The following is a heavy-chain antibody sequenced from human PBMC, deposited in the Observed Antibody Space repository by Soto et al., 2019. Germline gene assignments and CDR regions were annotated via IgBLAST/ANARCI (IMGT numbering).Heavy chain of an antibody. Sequence: EVQLVESGGGLVQPGGSLRLSCAASGLTVSTNPMSWVRQAPGKGLEWVXVIXXXXGXHYADSVKGRFTISRDNSKNTXXXXXXXXXXXXXXXXXXXXXXSGHWGQGTLVTVSS. CDR1: GLTVSTNP. J-gene: IGHJ4*02. CDR3: XXXXSGH. V-gene: IGHV3-66*01. CDR2: IXXXXGX.